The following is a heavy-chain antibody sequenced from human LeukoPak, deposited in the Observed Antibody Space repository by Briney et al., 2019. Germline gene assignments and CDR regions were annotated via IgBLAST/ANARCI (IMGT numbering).Heavy chain of an antibody. J-gene: IGHJ4*02. CDR1: GFTFDDYA. V-gene: IGHV3-9*03. D-gene: IGHD2-15*01. CDR2: ISWNSGSI. Sequence: GGSLRLSCAASGFTFDDYAMHWVRQAPGKGLEGVSGISWNSGSIGYADSVKGRFTISRDNAKNSLYLQMNSLRAEDMALYYCAKVGRPGYCSGGSCYLFDYWGQGTLVTVSS. CDR3: AKVGRPGYCSGGSCYLFDY.